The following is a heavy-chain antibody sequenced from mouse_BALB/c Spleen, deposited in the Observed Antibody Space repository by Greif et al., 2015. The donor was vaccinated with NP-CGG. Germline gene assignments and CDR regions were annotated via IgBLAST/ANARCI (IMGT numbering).Heavy chain of an antibody. CDR3: ARSVSPYGSSWFAY. CDR2: IDPENGNT. J-gene: IGHJ3*01. D-gene: IGHD1-1*01. CDR1: GFNIKDYY. Sequence: VQLQQSGAELVRPGALVKLSCKASGFNIKDYYMHWVKQRPEQGLEWIGWIDPENGNTIYDPKFRGKASITADTSSNTAYLQLSRLTCEDTSIYYCARSVSPYGSSWFAYWGQGTLVSVSA. V-gene: IGHV14-1*02.